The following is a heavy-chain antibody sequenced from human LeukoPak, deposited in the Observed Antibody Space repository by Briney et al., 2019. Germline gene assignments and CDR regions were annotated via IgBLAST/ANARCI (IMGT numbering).Heavy chain of an antibody. CDR1: GFTFSSYG. V-gene: IGHV3-23*01. CDR2: ISGSGGST. D-gene: IGHD4-17*01. Sequence: PGRSLRLSCAASGFTFSSYGMHWVRQAPGKGLEWVSAISGSGGSTYYADSVKGRFTISRDNSKNTLYLQMNSLRAEDTAVYYCAKFMQPITVTTLDYWGQGTLVTVSS. J-gene: IGHJ4*02. CDR3: AKFMQPITVTTLDY.